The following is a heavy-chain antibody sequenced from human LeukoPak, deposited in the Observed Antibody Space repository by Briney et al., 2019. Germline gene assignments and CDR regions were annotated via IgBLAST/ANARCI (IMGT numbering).Heavy chain of an antibody. CDR2: IYNSGTT. Sequence: SETLSLTCTVSGGSIRSGSHYWSWTRQHPGKGLEWIGYIYNSGTTHYNPSLKSRITMSVDTSMNQFSLKLSSVTAADTAVYYCARGASGEGYWGQGTLVTVSS. V-gene: IGHV4-31*03. CDR1: GGSIRSGSHY. D-gene: IGHD3-10*01. CDR3: ARGASGEGY. J-gene: IGHJ4*02.